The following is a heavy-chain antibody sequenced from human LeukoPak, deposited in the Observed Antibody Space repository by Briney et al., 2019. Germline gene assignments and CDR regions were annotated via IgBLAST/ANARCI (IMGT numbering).Heavy chain of an antibody. CDR1: GYTFTSYY. D-gene: IGHD3-16*01. V-gene: IGHV1-46*01. CDR2: VNPSGGST. CDR3: AKDDDWGRYKH. J-gene: IGHJ1*01. Sequence: ASVKVSCKAPGYTFTSYYMHWVRQAPGQGLEWMGIVNPSGGSTSYAQKFQGRVTMTRDMSTSTVYMELSSLRSEDTAVYYCAKDDDWGRYKHWGQGTLVTVSS.